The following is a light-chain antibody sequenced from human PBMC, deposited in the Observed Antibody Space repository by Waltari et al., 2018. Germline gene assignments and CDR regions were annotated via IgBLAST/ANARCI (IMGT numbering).Light chain of an antibody. CDR2: EVS. CDR3: SSYTTSSAPGV. CDR1: DSDVGAYDF. V-gene: IGLV2-14*01. J-gene: IGLJ1*01. Sequence: QSALTQPASVSGSTGQSTTISCSGTDSDVGAYDFVSWYQQHPGKAPHLIIYEVSNRPSGISNRFSASKSGNTASLTISGLQAEDEADYYCSSYTTSSAPGVFGTGTRVTVL.